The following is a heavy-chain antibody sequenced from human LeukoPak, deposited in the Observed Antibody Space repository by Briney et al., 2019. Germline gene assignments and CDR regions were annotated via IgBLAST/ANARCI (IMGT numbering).Heavy chain of an antibody. J-gene: IGHJ3*02. D-gene: IGHD3-10*01. CDR1: GSRFTSYW. CDR3: ARSPLWFGEPDAFDI. V-gene: IGHV5-51*01. Sequence: GESLKISCKGSGSRFTSYWIGWVRQLPGKGLEWMGIIYPGDSDTRYSPSFQGQVTISADKSISTAYLQWSSLKASDTAMYYCARSPLWFGEPDAFDIWGQGTMVTVSS. CDR2: IYPGDSDT.